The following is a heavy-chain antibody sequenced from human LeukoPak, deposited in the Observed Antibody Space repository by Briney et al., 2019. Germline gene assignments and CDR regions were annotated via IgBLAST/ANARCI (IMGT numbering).Heavy chain of an antibody. CDR3: ARVNGYSGSYDGY. Sequence: ASVKVSCKASGYTFTGYYMHWVRQAPGQGLEWMGWINPNSGGTNYAQKFQGRVTMTRDTSISTAYMELSRLRSDDTVVYYCARVNGYSGSYDGYWGQGTLVTVSS. CDR2: INPNSGGT. V-gene: IGHV1-2*02. CDR1: GYTFTGYY. D-gene: IGHD1-26*01. J-gene: IGHJ4*02.